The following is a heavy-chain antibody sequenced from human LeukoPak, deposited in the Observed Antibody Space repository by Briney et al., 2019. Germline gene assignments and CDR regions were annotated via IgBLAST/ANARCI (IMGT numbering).Heavy chain of an antibody. V-gene: IGHV3-66*01. CDR2: IYSGGST. D-gene: IGHD6-19*01. CDR1: GFTVSSNY. J-gene: IGHJ4*02. CDR3: AREGSSGRGSFDY. Sequence: GGSLRLSCAASGFTVSSNYMSWVRQAPGKGLEWVSVIYSGGSTDYADSVKGRFTISRDNSKNTLYLQMNTLRAEDTAVYYCAREGSSGRGSFDYWGQGTLVTVSS.